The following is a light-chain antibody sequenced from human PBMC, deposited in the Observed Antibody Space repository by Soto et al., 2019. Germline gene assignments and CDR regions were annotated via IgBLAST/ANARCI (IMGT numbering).Light chain of an antibody. V-gene: IGLV2-14*03. CDR2: DVN. Sequence: QSVLTQPASVSGSPGQSITISCTGTSSDVGGYNYVSWYQQHPGKAPKLIIFDVNNRPSGISNRFSGSKSGNMASLTISGLQAEDEADYYCFSYTSSGAFFFGGGTKLTVL. CDR1: SSDVGGYNY. CDR3: FSYTSSGAFF. J-gene: IGLJ2*01.